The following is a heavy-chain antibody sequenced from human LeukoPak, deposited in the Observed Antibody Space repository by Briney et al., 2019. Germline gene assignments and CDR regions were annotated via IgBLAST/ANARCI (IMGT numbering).Heavy chain of an antibody. Sequence: ASVKASCKASGYTFAGYYMHWVRQAPGQGLEWMGWINPNSGGTNYAQKFQGRVTMTRDTSISTAYMELSRLRSDDTAVYYCARELGDIVLMVYAHYSDYWGQGTLVTVSS. D-gene: IGHD2-8*01. CDR2: INPNSGGT. V-gene: IGHV1-2*02. CDR3: ARELGDIVLMVYAHYSDY. CDR1: GYTFAGYY. J-gene: IGHJ4*02.